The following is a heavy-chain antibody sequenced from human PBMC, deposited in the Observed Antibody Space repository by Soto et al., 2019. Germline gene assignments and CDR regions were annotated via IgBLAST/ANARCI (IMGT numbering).Heavy chain of an antibody. CDR3: ARAPGGPDGPGDY. CDR2: INAGNGNT. D-gene: IGHD2-15*01. Sequence: QVQLVQSGAEVKKPGASVKVSCKASGYTFTSYAMHWVRQAPGQRLEWMGWINAGNGNTKFSQKSQGRVTITRDTSASTAYMELGSLRSEDTAVYYCARAPGGPDGPGDYWGQGTLVTVSS. V-gene: IGHV1-3*01. CDR1: GYTFTSYA. J-gene: IGHJ4*02.